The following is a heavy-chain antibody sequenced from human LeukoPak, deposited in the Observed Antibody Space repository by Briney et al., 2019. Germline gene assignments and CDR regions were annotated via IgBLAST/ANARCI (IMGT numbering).Heavy chain of an antibody. CDR3: ARDHLAGVPAANNGDFDY. CDR2: ISSSSSYI. V-gene: IGHV3-21*01. Sequence: GGSLRLSCAASGFTFSSYSMNWVRQAPGKGLEWVSSISSSSSYIYYADSVKGRFTISRDNAKNSLYLQMNSLRAEDTAVYYCARDHLAGVPAANNGDFDYWGQGTLVTVSS. J-gene: IGHJ4*02. CDR1: GFTFSSYS. D-gene: IGHD2-2*01.